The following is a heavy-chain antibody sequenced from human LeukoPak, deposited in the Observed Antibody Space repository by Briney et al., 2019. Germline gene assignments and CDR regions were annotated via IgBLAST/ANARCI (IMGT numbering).Heavy chain of an antibody. V-gene: IGHV1-69*13. CDR2: IIPIFGTA. CDR3: ARHYYGSGKGFDP. J-gene: IGHJ5*02. CDR1: GGTFSSYA. D-gene: IGHD3-10*01. Sequence: SVKVSCKASGGTFSSYAISWVRQAPGQGLEWMGGIIPIFGTANYAQKFQGRVTITADESTSTAYLELSSLRSEDTAVYYCARHYYGSGKGFDPWGQGTLVTVSS.